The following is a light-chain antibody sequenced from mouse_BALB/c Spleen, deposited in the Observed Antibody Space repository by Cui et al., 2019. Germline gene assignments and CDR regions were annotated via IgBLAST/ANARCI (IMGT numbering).Light chain of an antibody. J-gene: IGKJ5*01. CDR3: QQWSSNPLT. CDR1: SSVSY. CDR2: ATS. V-gene: IGKV4-72*01. Sequence: QIVLSQSPAILSAFPGEKVRMTCRAISSVSYMHWYQQKPGTSPNPWIYATSSLASGVPARFSGSGSGTSYSLTISRVEAEDAASYYCQQWSSNPLTFGAGTKLELK.